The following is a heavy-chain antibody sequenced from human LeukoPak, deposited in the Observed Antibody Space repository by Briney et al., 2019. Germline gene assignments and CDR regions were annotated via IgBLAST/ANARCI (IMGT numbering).Heavy chain of an antibody. J-gene: IGHJ4*02. D-gene: IGHD3-10*01. V-gene: IGHV4-59*08. Sequence: SETLSLTCTVSGGSISSYYWSWIRQPPGKGLEWIGYIYYSGSTNYNPSLKSRVTISVDTSKNQFSLKLSSVTAADTAVYYCASTVRGKSGYYFDYWGQGALVTVSS. CDR2: IYYSGST. CDR1: GGSISSYY. CDR3: ASTVRGKSGYYFDY.